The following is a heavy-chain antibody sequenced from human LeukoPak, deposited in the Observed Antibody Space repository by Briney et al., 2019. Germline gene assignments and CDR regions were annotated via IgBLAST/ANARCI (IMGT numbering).Heavy chain of an antibody. CDR1: GFTFSNFA. V-gene: IGHV3-30-3*01. Sequence: GGSLRLSCAASGFTFSNFAMSWVRQAPGKELEWVAVISYDGNSEYYADSVKGRFTISRDNSKNTLFLQMNSLRDEDTAVYYCARITPFYYFDYWGQGTLVTVSS. J-gene: IGHJ4*02. D-gene: IGHD4-23*01. CDR2: ISYDGNSE. CDR3: ARITPFYYFDY.